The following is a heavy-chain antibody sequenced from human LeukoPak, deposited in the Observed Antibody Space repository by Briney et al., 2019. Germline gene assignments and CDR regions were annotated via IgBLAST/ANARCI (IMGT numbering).Heavy chain of an antibody. D-gene: IGHD6-13*01. Sequence: GGSLRLSCAASGFTFSSYAMTWVRQAPGKGLEWISAIVANGSSTYYADSVKGRFTVSRDNSRNTMYLQMNRLRAEDTAVYYCAKDPGSTWYGYFQHWGQGALVTVSS. CDR2: IVANGSST. CDR1: GFTFSSYA. V-gene: IGHV3-23*01. CDR3: AKDPGSTWYGYFQH. J-gene: IGHJ1*01.